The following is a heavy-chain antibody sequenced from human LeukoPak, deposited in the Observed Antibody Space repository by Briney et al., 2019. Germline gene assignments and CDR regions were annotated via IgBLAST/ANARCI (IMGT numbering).Heavy chain of an antibody. Sequence: GGSLRLSCAASGFTFSSYSMNWLRQAPGKGLEGVSSISSSSSYIYYADSVKGRFTISRDNAKNSLYLQMNSLRAEDTAVYYCARDRRDGYNDYWGQGTLVTVSS. V-gene: IGHV3-21*01. CDR2: ISSSSSYI. CDR1: GFTFSSYS. CDR3: ARDRRDGYNDY. D-gene: IGHD5-24*01. J-gene: IGHJ4*02.